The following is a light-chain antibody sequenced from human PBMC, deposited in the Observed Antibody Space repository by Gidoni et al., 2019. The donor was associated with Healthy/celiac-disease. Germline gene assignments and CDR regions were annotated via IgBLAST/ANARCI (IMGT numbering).Light chain of an antibody. CDR2: AAS. J-gene: IGKJ1*01. CDR3: QQANSFPWT. CDR1: QGISSW. V-gene: IGKV1-12*01. Sequence: DIQMTQSPSSVSASVGDRVTITCRASQGISSWLALYQQKPGKAPKLLIYAASSLQSGVPSRFSGSGSGTDFTLTIISLQPEDFATYYCQQANSFPWTFGQGTKVEIK.